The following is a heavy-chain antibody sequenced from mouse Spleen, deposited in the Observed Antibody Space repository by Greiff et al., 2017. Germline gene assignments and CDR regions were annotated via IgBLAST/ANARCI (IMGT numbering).Heavy chain of an antibody. CDR1: GFTFSSYA. J-gene: IGHJ4*01. CDR2: ISSGGSYT. D-gene: IGHD1-1*01. V-gene: IGHV5-9-1*01. Sequence: DVMLVESGGGLVKPGGSLKLSCAASGFTFSSYAMSWVRQTPEKRLEWVATISSGGSYTYYPDSVKGRFTISRDNAKNTLYLQMSSLRSEDTAMYYCASSSLYYYAMDYWGQGTSVTVSS. CDR3: ASSSLYYYAMDY.